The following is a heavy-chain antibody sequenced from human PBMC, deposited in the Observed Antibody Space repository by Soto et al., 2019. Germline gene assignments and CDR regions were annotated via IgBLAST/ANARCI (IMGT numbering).Heavy chain of an antibody. CDR3: ARPRVRFEVAATNWFDP. CDR1: GGTFSSYA. D-gene: IGHD2-15*01. Sequence: GASVKVSCKASGGTFSSYAISWVRQAPGQGLEWMGGIIPIFGTANYAQKFQGRVTITADESTSTAYMELSSLRSEDTAVYYCARPRVRFEVAATNWFDPWGQGTLVTVSS. V-gene: IGHV1-69*13. CDR2: IIPIFGTA. J-gene: IGHJ5*02.